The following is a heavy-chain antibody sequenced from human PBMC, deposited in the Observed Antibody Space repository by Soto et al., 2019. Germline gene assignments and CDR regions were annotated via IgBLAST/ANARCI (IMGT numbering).Heavy chain of an antibody. Sequence: QVQLQQWGAGLLKPSETLSLTCAVYGGSFSGYQWSWIRQTPGKGLEWIGGINDSGDINYNPSLKSRVTILMDSPKKPISLRLSSVTAAATAVYYCARGLILWFGELSPRGGYYYYMDVWGKGTTVTVSS. CDR3: ARGLILWFGELSPRGGYYYYMDV. CDR2: INDSGDI. J-gene: IGHJ6*03. CDR1: GGSFSGYQ. V-gene: IGHV4-34*01. D-gene: IGHD3-10*01.